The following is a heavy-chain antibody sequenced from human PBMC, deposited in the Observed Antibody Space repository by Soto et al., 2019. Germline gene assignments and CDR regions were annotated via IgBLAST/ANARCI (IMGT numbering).Heavy chain of an antibody. CDR3: ARTYYCVSSGYYYTNWFDP. J-gene: IGHJ5*02. Sequence: SETLSLTCTVSGGSISSYYWSWIRQPPGKGLEWIGYIDYSGSTNYNPSLKSRVTISVDTSKNQFSLKLSSVTAADTAVYYCARTYYCVSSGYYYTNWFDPWGQGTLVPVSS. D-gene: IGHD3-22*01. CDR2: IDYSGST. V-gene: IGHV4-59*01. CDR1: GGSISSYY.